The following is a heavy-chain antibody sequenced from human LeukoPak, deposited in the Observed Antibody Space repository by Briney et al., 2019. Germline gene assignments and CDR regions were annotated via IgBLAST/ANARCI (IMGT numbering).Heavy chain of an antibody. CDR1: GFTFSSYA. Sequence: GGSLRLSCAASGFTFSSYAMSWVRQAPGKGLEWVSTISGSGGSTSYAVSVKGRFTISRDNSKNTLYLQMDSLRVEDTAVYYCARVRDDCFDYWGQGTLVTVSS. D-gene: IGHD3-10*01. J-gene: IGHJ4*02. V-gene: IGHV3-23*01. CDR2: ISGSGGST. CDR3: ARVRDDCFDY.